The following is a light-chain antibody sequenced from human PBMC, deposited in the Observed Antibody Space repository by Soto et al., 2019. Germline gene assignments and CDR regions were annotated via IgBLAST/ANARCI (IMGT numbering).Light chain of an antibody. J-gene: IGLJ3*02. CDR2: DNG. V-gene: IGLV1-51*01. CDR3: GSWDDILSAVL. Sequence: QSALTQPPSVSAAPGQQVTISCSGSSSKIENNFVSWYQQVPGTAPKLLIYDNGKRSSGIPDRFSGSKSGASATLGINGLQPGDEADYYCGSWDDILSAVLFGGGTKLTVL. CDR1: SSKIENNF.